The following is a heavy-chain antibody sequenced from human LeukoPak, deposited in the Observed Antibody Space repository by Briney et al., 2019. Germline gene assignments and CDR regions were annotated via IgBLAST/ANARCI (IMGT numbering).Heavy chain of an antibody. CDR3: ARLSYYYGSGSYYYYMDV. CDR1: GGSISSYY. CDR2: IYTSGST. J-gene: IGHJ6*03. V-gene: IGHV4-4*07. Sequence: PSETLSLTCTVSGGSISSYYWSWIRQPAGKGLEWIGRIYTSGSTNYNPSLKSRVTMSVDTSKNQFSLKLSSVTAADTAVYYCARLSYYYGSGSYYYYMDVWGKGTTDTVSS. D-gene: IGHD3-10*01.